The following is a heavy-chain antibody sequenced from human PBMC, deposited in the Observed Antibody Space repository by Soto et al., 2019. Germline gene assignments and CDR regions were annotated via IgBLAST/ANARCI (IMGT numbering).Heavy chain of an antibody. J-gene: IGHJ4*02. Sequence: GGSLRLSCAASGFTISSYVMSWVRQAPGKGLEWVSGISGSGAYTYNADSVKGRFTISRDNSKNTLYLQMNSLRAEDTAVYYCAKDRGSGWYRFDYWGQGTLVTVSS. CDR2: ISGSGAYT. CDR1: GFTISSYV. CDR3: AKDRGSGWYRFDY. V-gene: IGHV3-23*01. D-gene: IGHD6-19*01.